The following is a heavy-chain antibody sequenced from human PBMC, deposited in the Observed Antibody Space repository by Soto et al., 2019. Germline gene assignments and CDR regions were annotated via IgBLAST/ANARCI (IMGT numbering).Heavy chain of an antibody. Sequence: SDTLSLSCAVYGGSFSGYYWSWIRQPPGKGLEWIGEINHSGSTNYNPSLKSRVTISVDTSKNQFSLKLSSVTAADTAVYYCARGSLWFGELWNVWGQGTTVTVSS. CDR3: ARGSLWFGELWNV. V-gene: IGHV4-34*01. J-gene: IGHJ6*02. CDR2: INHSGST. D-gene: IGHD3-10*01. CDR1: GGSFSGYY.